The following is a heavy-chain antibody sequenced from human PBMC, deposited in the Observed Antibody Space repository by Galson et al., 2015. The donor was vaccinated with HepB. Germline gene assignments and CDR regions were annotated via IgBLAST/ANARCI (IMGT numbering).Heavy chain of an antibody. J-gene: IGHJ5*02. CDR1: GFTFSSYN. CDR3: ARTMTQGYFDL. V-gene: IGHV3-30-3*01. CDR2: ISYDGINK. Sequence: SLRLSCAASGFTFSSYNMHWVRQAPGKGLEWVAVISYDGINKYYAHSVKGRFSISRDNSKNTLYLEMDSLRAEDTTVYYCARTMTQGYFDLWGQGTLVTVSS. D-gene: IGHD1-1*01.